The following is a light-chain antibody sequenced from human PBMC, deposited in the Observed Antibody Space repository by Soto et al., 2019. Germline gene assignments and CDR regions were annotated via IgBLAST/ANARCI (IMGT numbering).Light chain of an antibody. J-gene: IGKJ1*01. CDR1: QSISNW. V-gene: IGKV1-5*03. CDR2: KAS. CDR3: QQYSYYST. Sequence: DIQMTQSPSTRYSSLGDRVTITCRASQSISNWLAWYQQKPGEAPNLLIYKASTLESGVPSRFSGSGYGTEFALTISRLQPEDFATYYCQQYSYYSTFGQGTKVDI.